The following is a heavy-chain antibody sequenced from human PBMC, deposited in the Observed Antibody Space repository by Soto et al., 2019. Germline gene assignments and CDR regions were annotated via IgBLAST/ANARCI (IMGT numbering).Heavy chain of an antibody. J-gene: IGHJ6*02. D-gene: IGHD3-10*01. CDR3: ARVSESPEFFYGMDV. CDR2: IYHSGST. Sequence: KPSETLSLTCTVSGGSVSNHYWWNWVRQSPGKGLEWIGKIYHSGSTNYSPSLRSRVTLSVDKSKNQFSLRLTSVTAADTAVYYCARVSESPEFFYGMDVWGQGTTVTVSS. V-gene: IGHV4-4*02. CDR1: GGSVSNHYW.